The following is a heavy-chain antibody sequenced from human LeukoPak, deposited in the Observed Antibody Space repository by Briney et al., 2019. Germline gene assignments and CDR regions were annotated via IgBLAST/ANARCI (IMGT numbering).Heavy chain of an antibody. CDR2: FDPEDGET. CDR3: ATLEITMVRGVIIISGFDY. V-gene: IGHV1-24*01. J-gene: IGHJ4*02. Sequence: GASVKVSCKVSGYTHTELSMHWVRQAPGKGLEWMGGFDPEDGETIYAQKFQGRVTMTEDTSTDTAYMELSSLRSEDTAVYHCATLEITMVRGVIIISGFDYWGQGTLVTVSS. D-gene: IGHD3-10*01. CDR1: GYTHTELS.